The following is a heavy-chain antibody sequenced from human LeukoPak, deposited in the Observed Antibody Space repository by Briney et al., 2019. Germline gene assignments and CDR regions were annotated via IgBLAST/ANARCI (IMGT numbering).Heavy chain of an antibody. CDR1: SGSISSGAYY. Sequence: SETLSLTSTVSSGSISSGAYYWRWIRQPPGKGLEWIGYIYYSGSTYYNPSLKSRVTISVDTSKNQFSLKLSSVTAADTAVYYCARVMIVVVTEGWFDPWGQGTLVTVSS. D-gene: IGHD2-21*02. J-gene: IGHJ5*02. CDR3: ARVMIVVVTEGWFDP. V-gene: IGHV4-30-4*01. CDR2: IYYSGST.